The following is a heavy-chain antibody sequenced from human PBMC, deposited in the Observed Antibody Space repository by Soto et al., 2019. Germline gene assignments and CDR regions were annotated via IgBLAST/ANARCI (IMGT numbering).Heavy chain of an antibody. CDR3: STWGRNGWYTGFF. J-gene: IGHJ4*02. Sequence: QEQLVQSGAEVRKPGASVKVSCKTSGYTFTVYDINWVRQAPGQGLEWVGRMNPNSGRTDYAQKLEGRVTMTRDISISTAYMELSSLGYDDTAVYFCSTWGRNGWYTGFFWGQGTLVTVSS. CDR2: MNPNSGRT. CDR1: GYTFTVYD. V-gene: IGHV1-8*02. D-gene: IGHD6-19*01.